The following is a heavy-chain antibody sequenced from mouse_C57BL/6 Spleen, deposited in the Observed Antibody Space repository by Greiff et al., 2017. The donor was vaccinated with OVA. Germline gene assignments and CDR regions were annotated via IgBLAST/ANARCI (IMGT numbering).Heavy chain of an antibody. Sequence: QVQLQQPGAELVKPGASVKLSCKASGYTFTSYWMQWVKQRPGQGLEWIGEIDPSDSYTNYNQKFKGKATLTVDTSSSTAYMQLSSLTSENSAVYYCARRASIYYDCDEDWGQGTLVTVSA. D-gene: IGHD2-4*01. J-gene: IGHJ3*01. CDR3: ARRASIYYDCDED. CDR2: IDPSDSYT. CDR1: GYTFTSYW. V-gene: IGHV1-50*01.